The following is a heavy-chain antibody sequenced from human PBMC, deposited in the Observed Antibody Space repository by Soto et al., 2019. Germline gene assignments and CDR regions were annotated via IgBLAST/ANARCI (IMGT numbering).Heavy chain of an antibody. J-gene: IGHJ6*02. CDR1: GGTFSSYA. CDR2: IIPIFGTA. D-gene: IGHD1-26*01. V-gene: IGHV1-69*13. CDR3: AVNVGAPRPEDYYYGMDV. Sequence: SVKVSCKASGGTFSSYAISWVRQAPGQGLEWMGGIIPIFGTANYAQKFQGRVTITADESTSTAYMELSSLRSEDTAVYYCAVNVGAPRPEDYYYGMDVWGQGTTVTVSS.